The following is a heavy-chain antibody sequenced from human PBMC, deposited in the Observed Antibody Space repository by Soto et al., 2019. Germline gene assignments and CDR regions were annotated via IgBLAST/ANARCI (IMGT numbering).Heavy chain of an antibody. CDR3: AKDGSYYYDSSGYWSPGRFDP. Sequence: PGGSLRLSCAASGFTFSSYAMSWVRQAPGKGLEWVSAISGSGGSTYYADSVKGRFTISRDNSKNTLYLQMNSLRAEDTAVYYCAKDGSYYYDSSGYWSPGRFDPWGQGTLVTVYS. V-gene: IGHV3-23*01. CDR2: ISGSGGST. CDR1: GFTFSSYA. D-gene: IGHD3-22*01. J-gene: IGHJ5*02.